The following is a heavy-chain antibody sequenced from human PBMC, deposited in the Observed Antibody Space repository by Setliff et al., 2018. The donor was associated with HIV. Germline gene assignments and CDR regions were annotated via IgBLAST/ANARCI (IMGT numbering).Heavy chain of an antibody. CDR1: GYSISGGYY. CDR2: IYYSGST. V-gene: IGHV4-38-2*01. D-gene: IGHD2-8*01. CDR3: ASQVPSMLGRSLGY. J-gene: IGHJ4*02. Sequence: PSETLSLTCGVSGYSISGGYYWGWIRQPPGKGLEWIGYIYYSGSTNYNPSLKSRVTISVDKSKNHFSLKLSSVTAADTAVYYCASQVPSMLGRSLGYWGQGALVTVSS.